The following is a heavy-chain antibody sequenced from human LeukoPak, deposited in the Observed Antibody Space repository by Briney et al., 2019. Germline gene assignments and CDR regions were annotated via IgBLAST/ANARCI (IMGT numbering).Heavy chain of an antibody. CDR3: ARRYPYCSSTSCYPLPYFDY. D-gene: IGHD2-2*01. CDR1: GGSISSSSYY. J-gene: IGHJ4*02. Sequence: SETLSLTCTVSGGSISSSSYYWGWIRQPPGKGLEWIGSIYYSGSTYYNPSLKSRVTISVDTSKNQFSLKLSSVTAADTAVYYCARRYPYCSSTSCYPLPYFDYWGQGTLVTVSS. CDR2: IYYSGST. V-gene: IGHV4-39*01.